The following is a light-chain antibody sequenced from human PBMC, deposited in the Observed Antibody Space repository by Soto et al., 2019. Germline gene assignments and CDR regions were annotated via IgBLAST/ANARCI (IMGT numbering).Light chain of an antibody. CDR1: SSDVGGYDY. CDR3: ASYTRSSPLFV. CDR2: EVN. Sequence: QSALTQPASVSGSPGQSITVSCTGTSSDVGGYDYVSWYQHPPGKAPKLLIYEVNNRPSGVSNRFSGSKSGNTASLTISGLQADDEAEYYCASYTRSSPLFVFGTGTKVTVL. J-gene: IGLJ1*01. V-gene: IGLV2-14*01.